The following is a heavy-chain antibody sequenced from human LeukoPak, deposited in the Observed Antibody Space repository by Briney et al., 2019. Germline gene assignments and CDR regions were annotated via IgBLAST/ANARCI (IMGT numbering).Heavy chain of an antibody. CDR2: ISSSSSYI. CDR3: ARERPTAGIPFDY. D-gene: IGHD6-13*01. CDR1: GFTFSSYS. V-gene: IGHV3-21*01. J-gene: IGHJ4*02. Sequence: PGGSLRPSCAAPGFTFSSYSMNWVRQAPGKGLEWVSSISSSSSYIYYADSVKGRFTISRDNAKNSLYLQMNSLRAEDTAVYYCARERPTAGIPFDYWGQGTLVTVSS.